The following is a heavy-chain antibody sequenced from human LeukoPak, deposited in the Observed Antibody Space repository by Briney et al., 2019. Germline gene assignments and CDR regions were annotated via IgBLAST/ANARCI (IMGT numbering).Heavy chain of an antibody. Sequence: GGSLRLSCAASGFSFSSYWMTWVRQAPGKGLEWVANIKQDGSEKYYVDSVKGRFTISRDNAKNSLHLQMNSLRAEDTAVYYCARATTTVTTFDDWGQGTLVTVSA. D-gene: IGHD4-17*01. CDR1: GFSFSSYW. V-gene: IGHV3-7*01. CDR3: ARATTTVTTFDD. CDR2: IKQDGSEK. J-gene: IGHJ4*02.